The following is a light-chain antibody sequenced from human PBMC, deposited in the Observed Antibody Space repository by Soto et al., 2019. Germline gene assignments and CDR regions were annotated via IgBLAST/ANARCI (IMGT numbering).Light chain of an antibody. V-gene: IGLV2-11*01. J-gene: IGLJ1*01. CDR3: CSYAGSYTLYV. CDR2: DVS. Sequence: QSVLXQPRSVSGSPGQSVTISCTGTSSDVGGYNYVSWYQQHPGKAPKLMIYDVSKRPSGVPDRFSGSKSGNTASLTISGLHAEDEADYYCCSYAGSYTLYVFGTGTKVTVL. CDR1: SSDVGGYNY.